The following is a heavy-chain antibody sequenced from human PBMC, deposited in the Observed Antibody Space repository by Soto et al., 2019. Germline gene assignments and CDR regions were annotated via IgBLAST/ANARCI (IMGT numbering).Heavy chain of an antibody. J-gene: IGHJ4*01. CDR3: VAGPDRAKSAY. Sequence: SETLSLTCTVPGGSISSYYWSWTRQPPGKGLEWIAYSLYTDYTGYNPSLKNRVTISSDTSKNQFSLRLISVTAADTAVYYCVAGPDRAKSAYWGQGTLVTVS. CDR1: GGSISSYY. V-gene: IGHV4-59*01. CDR2: SLYTDYT.